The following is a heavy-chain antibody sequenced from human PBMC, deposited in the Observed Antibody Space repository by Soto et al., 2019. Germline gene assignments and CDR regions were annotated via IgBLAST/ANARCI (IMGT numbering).Heavy chain of an antibody. D-gene: IGHD1-26*01. CDR2: TYYRSKWYN. J-gene: IGHJ6*02. CDR1: GDSVSSNSAA. Sequence: PXQALSLTAAISGDSVSSNSAACNLIRHSPSRGLEWLGRTYYRSKWYNDYAVSVKSRITINPDTSKNQLSLQLNSVTPEDTAVYYCARDRGLLGMDVWGQGTTVTVSS. CDR3: ARDRGLLGMDV. V-gene: IGHV6-1*01.